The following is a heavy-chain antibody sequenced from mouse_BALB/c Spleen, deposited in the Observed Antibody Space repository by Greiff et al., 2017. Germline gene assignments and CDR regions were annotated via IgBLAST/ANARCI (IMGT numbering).Heavy chain of an antibody. D-gene: IGHD2-1*01. CDR2: IDPANGNT. CDR3: ARSDYGNSLYFDY. J-gene: IGHJ2*01. V-gene: IGHV14-3*02. Sequence: VQLKQSGAELVKPGASVKLSCTASGFNIKDTYMHWVKQRPEQGLEWIGRIDPANGNTKYDPKFQGKATITADTSSNTAYLQLSSLTSEDTAVYYCARSDYGNSLYFDYWGQGTTLTVSS. CDR1: GFNIKDTY.